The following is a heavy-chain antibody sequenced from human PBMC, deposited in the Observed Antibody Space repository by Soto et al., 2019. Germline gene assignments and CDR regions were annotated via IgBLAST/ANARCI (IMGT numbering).Heavy chain of an antibody. CDR1: GFTFSSYT. V-gene: IGHV3-64*01. Sequence: PGGSLRLSCAASGFTFSSYTMHWVRQAPGKGLEYVSAINAHGGGTYYANSVKGRFTISRDNSKNTLYLQMGSLEVEDMAVYYCARDTHDCSSSSCNVYYYMDVWGKGTTVTVSS. CDR2: INAHGGGT. J-gene: IGHJ6*03. D-gene: IGHD2-2*01. CDR3: ARDTHDCSSSSCNVYYYMDV.